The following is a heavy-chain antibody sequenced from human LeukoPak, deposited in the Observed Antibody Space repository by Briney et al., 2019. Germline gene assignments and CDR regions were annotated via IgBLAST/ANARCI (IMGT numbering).Heavy chain of an antibody. CDR3: ARFAAGGSYYYYMDV. CDR1: GFTFSSYA. V-gene: IGHV3-48*01. J-gene: IGHJ6*03. D-gene: IGHD6-25*01. Sequence: GGSLRLSCAASGFTFSSYAMSWVRQAPGKGLEWVSNIGTSSTTIYYADSVKGRFTISRDNAKNSLYLQMNNLRADDTAVYYCARFAAGGSYYYYMDVWGKGTTVTVSS. CDR2: IGTSSTTI.